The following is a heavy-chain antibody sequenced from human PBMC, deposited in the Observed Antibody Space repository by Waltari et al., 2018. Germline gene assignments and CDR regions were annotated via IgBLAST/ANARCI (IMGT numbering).Heavy chain of an antibody. CDR1: GFTFDDYA. D-gene: IGHD6-13*01. V-gene: IGHV3-9*01. CDR3: AKDLGKQLVYFDY. Sequence: EVQLVESGGGLVQPGRSLRLSCAASGFTFDDYAIHWVRQAPGKGLEWVSGISWNSGSIGYADSVKGRFTISRDNAKNSLYLQMNSLRAEDTALYYCAKDLGKQLVYFDYWGQGTLVTVSS. J-gene: IGHJ4*02. CDR2: ISWNSGSI.